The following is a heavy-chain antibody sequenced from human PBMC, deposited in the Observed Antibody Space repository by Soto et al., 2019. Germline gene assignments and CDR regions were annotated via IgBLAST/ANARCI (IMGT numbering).Heavy chain of an antibody. CDR1: GGSVSSGSYY. Sequence: QVQLQESGPGLVKPSETLSLTCTVSGGSVSSGSYYWSWIRQPPGKGLEWIGYIYYSGSTNYNPSLKSRVTISVDTSKNQFSLKLSSVTAADTAVYYCANYPTMVTSDYWGQGTLVTVSS. J-gene: IGHJ4*02. CDR2: IYYSGST. CDR3: ANYPTMVTSDY. D-gene: IGHD4-17*01. V-gene: IGHV4-61*01.